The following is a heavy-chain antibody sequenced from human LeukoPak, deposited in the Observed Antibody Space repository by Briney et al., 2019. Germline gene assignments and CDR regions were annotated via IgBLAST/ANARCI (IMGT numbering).Heavy chain of an antibody. Sequence: GGSLRLSCAASGFTFNIYAMNWVRQAPGKGPEWVSSISGNGISAFYADSVKGRFTISRDNSKNTFFLQMNSLRAEDTAVYYCHHIATPGNFDYWGQGTLVTVSS. D-gene: IGHD6-13*01. CDR3: HHIATPGNFDY. CDR2: ISGNGISA. J-gene: IGHJ4*02. V-gene: IGHV3-23*01. CDR1: GFTFNIYA.